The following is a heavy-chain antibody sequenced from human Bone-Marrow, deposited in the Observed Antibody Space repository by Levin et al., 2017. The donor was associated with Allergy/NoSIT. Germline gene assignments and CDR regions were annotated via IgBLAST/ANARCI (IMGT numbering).Heavy chain of an antibody. CDR2: IWYDGSNK. CDR3: ARDPNPRVVINHWFDP. Sequence: PGGSLRLSCAASGFTFSSYGMHWVRQAPGKGLEWVAVIWYDGSNKYYADSVKGRFTISRDNSKNTLYLQMNSLRAEDTAVYYCARDPNPRVVINHWFDPWGQGTLVTVSS. V-gene: IGHV3-33*01. D-gene: IGHD3-3*01. CDR1: GFTFSSYG. J-gene: IGHJ5*02.